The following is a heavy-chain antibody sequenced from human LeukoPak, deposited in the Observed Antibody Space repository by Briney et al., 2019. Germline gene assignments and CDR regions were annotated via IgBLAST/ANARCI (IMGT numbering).Heavy chain of an antibody. CDR1: GFTFSSYA. CDR2: ISYDGSNE. J-gene: IGHJ4*02. Sequence: GGSLRLSCAASGFTFSSYAMHWVRQAPGKGLEWVAVISYDGSNEYYADSVKGRFTISRDNSKNTLFLQMNSLRAEDTAVYYCANLDGRDYWGQGTLVTVSS. CDR3: ANLDGRDY. V-gene: IGHV3-30*04.